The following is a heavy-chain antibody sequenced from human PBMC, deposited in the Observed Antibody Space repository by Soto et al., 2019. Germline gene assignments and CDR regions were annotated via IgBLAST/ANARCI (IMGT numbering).Heavy chain of an antibody. CDR2: IYYSGST. CDR3: ARGYWHGGYNYWYFYL. J-gene: IGHJ2*01. D-gene: IGHD5-12*01. Sequence: QVQLQESGPGLVKPSETLSLTCTVSGGSISSYYWSWIRQPPGKGLEWIGYIYYSGSTNYNPSLKSRVTISVDTSRNQFSLMLSSVTAADTAGYYCARGYWHGGYNYWYFYLWGRGTLVTGSS. V-gene: IGHV4-59*01. CDR1: GGSISSYY.